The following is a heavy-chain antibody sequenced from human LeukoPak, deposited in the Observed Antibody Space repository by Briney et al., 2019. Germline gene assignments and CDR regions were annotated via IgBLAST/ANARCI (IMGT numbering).Heavy chain of an antibody. CDR3: AKDLGGGCSSTSCYSGFDY. Sequence: GGSLRLSCAASGFTVSSNYMSWVRQAPGKGLEWVSVIYSGGSTYYADSVKGRFTISRDNAKNSLYLQMNSLRAEDMALYYCAKDLGGGCSSTSCYSGFDYWGQGTLVTVSS. CDR1: GFTVSSNY. V-gene: IGHV3-53*05. D-gene: IGHD2-2*01. J-gene: IGHJ4*02. CDR2: IYSGGST.